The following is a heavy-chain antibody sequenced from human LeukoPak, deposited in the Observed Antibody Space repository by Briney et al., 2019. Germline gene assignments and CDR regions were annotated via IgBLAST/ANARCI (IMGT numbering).Heavy chain of an antibody. CDR1: GGSISSYY. CDR2: IYYSGST. D-gene: IGHD2-2*02. Sequence: SETLSLTCTVSGGSISSYYWSWIRQPPGKGPEWIGYIYYSGSTNYNPSLKSRVTISVDTSKTQFSLKLSSVTAADTAVYYCARGSYNDAFDIWGQGTMVTVSS. CDR3: ARGSYNDAFDI. J-gene: IGHJ3*02. V-gene: IGHV4-59*12.